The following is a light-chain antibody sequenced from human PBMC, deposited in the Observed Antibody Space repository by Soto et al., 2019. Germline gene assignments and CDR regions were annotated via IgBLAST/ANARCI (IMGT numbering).Light chain of an antibody. CDR2: AIS. V-gene: IGKV1-39*01. CDR3: QQSYSTPYT. Sequence: DIQMTQSPSTLSASVGDRVTIRGRASEGSSNCLAWYQQQPGKAPNHLMYAISTLQSGVPSRFGGSGSGTQFTLTISSLQPDDFATYYCQQSYSTPYTFGQGTKVDI. J-gene: IGKJ2*01. CDR1: EGSSNC.